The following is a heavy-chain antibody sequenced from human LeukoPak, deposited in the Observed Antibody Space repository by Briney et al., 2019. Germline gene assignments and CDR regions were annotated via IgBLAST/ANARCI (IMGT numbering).Heavy chain of an antibody. CDR2: IIPILGTA. V-gene: IGHV1-69*10. CDR1: GGTFSSYA. J-gene: IGHJ4*02. Sequence: ASVTVSCTASGGTFSSYAISWVRQAPGQGLEWMGGIIPILGTANYAQKFQGRVTITADKSTSTAYMELSSLRSQDTAVYYCARVMYSGYDRPFNYWGQGTLVTVSS. D-gene: IGHD5-12*01. CDR3: ARVMYSGYDRPFNY.